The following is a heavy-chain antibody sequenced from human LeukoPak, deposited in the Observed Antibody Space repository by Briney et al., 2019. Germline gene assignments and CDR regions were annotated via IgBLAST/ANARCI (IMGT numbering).Heavy chain of an antibody. CDR2: IYYSGST. D-gene: IGHD3-10*01. Sequence: SETLSLTCTVSGGSISSYYWSWIRQPPGKGLEWIGYIYYSGSTNYNPSLKSRVTISVDTSKNQFSLKLSSVTAADTAVYYCARDRNYGSGSYYYGMDVWGQGATVTVSS. CDR1: GGSISSYY. V-gene: IGHV4-59*01. CDR3: ARDRNYGSGSYYYGMDV. J-gene: IGHJ6*02.